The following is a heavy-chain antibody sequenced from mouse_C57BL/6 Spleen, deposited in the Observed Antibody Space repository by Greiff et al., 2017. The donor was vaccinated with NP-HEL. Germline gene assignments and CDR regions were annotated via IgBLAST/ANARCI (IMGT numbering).Heavy chain of an antibody. CDR2: IRSKSNNYAT. V-gene: IGHV10-1*01. CDR3: VRQGNGNYWYFDV. Sequence: EVQLQESGGGLVQPKGSLKLSCAASGFSFNTYAMNWVRQAPGKGLEWVARIRSKSNNYATYYADSVKDRFTISRDDSESMLYLQMNNLKTEDTAMYYCVRQGNGNYWYFDVWGTGTTVTVSS. D-gene: IGHD2-1*01. J-gene: IGHJ1*03. CDR1: GFSFNTYA.